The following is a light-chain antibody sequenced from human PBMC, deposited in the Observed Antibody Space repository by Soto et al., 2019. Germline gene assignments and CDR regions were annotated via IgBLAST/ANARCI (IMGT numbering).Light chain of an antibody. CDR1: QSVSSNY. CDR3: QQYGSSSMYT. Sequence: EIVLTQSPGTLSLSPGERATLSCRASQSVSSNYLAWYQQKPGQAPRLLIYGASYRATGIPDRFSGSGSGTDFTLTISRLELEDFGVYSCQQYGSSSMYTVGQGTKLEIK. V-gene: IGKV3-20*01. CDR2: GAS. J-gene: IGKJ2*01.